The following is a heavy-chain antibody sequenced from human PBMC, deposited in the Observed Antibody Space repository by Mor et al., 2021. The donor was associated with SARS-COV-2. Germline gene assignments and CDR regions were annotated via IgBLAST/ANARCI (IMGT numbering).Heavy chain of an antibody. V-gene: IGHV1-69*04. Sequence: APGQGLEWMGRIIPILGIANYAQKFQGRVTITADKSTSTAYMELSSLRSEDTAVYYCARAPAFFGRDYYGMDVWGQGTTVTV. D-gene: IGHD3-3*01. CDR2: IIPILGIA. CDR3: ARAPAFFGRDYYGMDV. J-gene: IGHJ6*02.